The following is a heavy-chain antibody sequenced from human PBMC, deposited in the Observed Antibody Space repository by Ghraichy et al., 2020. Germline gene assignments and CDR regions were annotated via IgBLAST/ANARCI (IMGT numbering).Heavy chain of an antibody. CDR3: AGELPAASLGDNWFDP. J-gene: IGHJ5*02. CDR2: ISYDGSNK. Sequence: GGSLRLSCAASGFTFSSYAMHWVRQAPGKGLEWVAVISYDGSNKYYADSVKGRFTISRDNSKNTLYLQMNSLRAEDTAVYYCAGELPAASLGDNWFDPWGQGTLVTVSS. D-gene: IGHD2-2*01. CDR1: GFTFSSYA. V-gene: IGHV3-30-3*01.